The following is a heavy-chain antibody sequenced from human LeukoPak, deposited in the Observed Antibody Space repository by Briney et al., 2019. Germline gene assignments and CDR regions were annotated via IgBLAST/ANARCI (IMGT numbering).Heavy chain of an antibody. J-gene: IGHJ4*02. CDR1: GGSIRSYY. V-gene: IGHV4-59*01. D-gene: IGHD1-1*01. CDR2: IHYTGRTT. CDR3: ARVGDWNDLVF. Sequence: SETLSLTCTISGGSIRSYYWSWIRQSPEKGLERIGYIHYTGRTTNYNPSLRSRVTISVDTSKNQFSLKLSSVTAADTAVYYCARVGDWNDLVFWGQGTLVTVSS.